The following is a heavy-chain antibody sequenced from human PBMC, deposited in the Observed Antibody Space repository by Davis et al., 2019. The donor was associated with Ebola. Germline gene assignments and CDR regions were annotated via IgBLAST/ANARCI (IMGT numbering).Heavy chain of an antibody. CDR1: GGSISSYY. CDR3: ARGFDDIAVAGDAFDI. Sequence: PSETLSLTCTVSGGSISSYYWGWIRQPPGKGLEWIGSIYYSGSTYYNPSLKSRVTISVDTSKNQFSLKLSSVTAADTAVYYCARGFDDIAVAGDAFDIWGQGTMVTVSS. D-gene: IGHD6-19*01. V-gene: IGHV4-39*07. CDR2: IYYSGST. J-gene: IGHJ3*02.